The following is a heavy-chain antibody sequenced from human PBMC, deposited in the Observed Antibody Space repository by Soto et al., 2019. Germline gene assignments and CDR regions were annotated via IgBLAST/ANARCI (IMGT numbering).Heavy chain of an antibody. CDR1: GYKFATYW. CDR3: ARGFTGSAGRFDP. V-gene: IGHV5-51*01. CDR2: IYPGDSET. Sequence: GESLKISCKGSGYKFATYWVAWVRQMPERGLEWMGIIYPGDSETIYSSSFRGHVTISADKSLNTAYLQWDSLTASDSAIYYCARGFTGSAGRFDPWGQGTVVTVSS. J-gene: IGHJ5*02. D-gene: IGHD6-25*01.